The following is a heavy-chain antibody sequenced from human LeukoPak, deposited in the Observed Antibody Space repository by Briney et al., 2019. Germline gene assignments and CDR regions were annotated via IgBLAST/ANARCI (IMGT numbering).Heavy chain of an antibody. CDR3: ARVPRYSSGWGVFDY. CDR1: GCTFNTYG. V-gene: IGHV3-21*01. D-gene: IGHD6-19*01. CDR2: ISSTSNHI. J-gene: IGHJ4*02. Sequence: GGSLRLSCAASGCTFNTYGMTWVRQAPGKGLEWVSSISSTSNHIYYGDSVKGRFTISRDSARKSLYLQMNRLRADDTAVYYCARVPRYSSGWGVFDYWGQGALVTVSS.